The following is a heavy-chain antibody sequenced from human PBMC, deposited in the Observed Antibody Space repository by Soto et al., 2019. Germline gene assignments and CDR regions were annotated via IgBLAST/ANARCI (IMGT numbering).Heavy chain of an antibody. CDR1: GLNFDDFA. CDR2: ITWNSRVL. Sequence: EVQLLESGGRLVQPGRSPRLSCVGTGLNFDDFAMHWVRQAPGKGLEWVSGITWNSRVLAYADSVKGRFTISRDNARNSLYVQMDSLRDEDTALYYCAKGRYDFWSAYYFDSWGQGTLVTVSS. CDR3: AKGRYDFWSAYYFDS. V-gene: IGHV3-9*01. D-gene: IGHD3-3*01. J-gene: IGHJ4*02.